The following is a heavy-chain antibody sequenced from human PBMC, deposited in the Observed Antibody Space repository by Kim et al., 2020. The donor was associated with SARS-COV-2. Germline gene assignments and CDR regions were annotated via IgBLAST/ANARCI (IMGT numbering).Heavy chain of an antibody. CDR3: ARDLKVGAIVFDALGYAFDI. CDR2: IYYSGST. V-gene: IGHV4-39*07. Sequence: SETLSLTCTVSGGSISSSSYYWGWIRQPPGKGLEWIGSIYYSGSTYYNPSLKSRVTISVDTSKNQFSLKLSSVTAADTAVYYCARDLKVGAIVFDALGYAFDIWGQGTMVTVSS. D-gene: IGHD1-26*01. J-gene: IGHJ3*02. CDR1: GGSISSSSYY.